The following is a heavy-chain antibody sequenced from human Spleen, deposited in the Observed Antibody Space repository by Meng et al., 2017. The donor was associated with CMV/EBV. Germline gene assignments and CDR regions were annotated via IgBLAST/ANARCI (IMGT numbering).Heavy chain of an antibody. D-gene: IGHD6-6*01. V-gene: IGHV4-39*07. CDR1: GGSISSSSYY. CDR2: IYYSGST. Sequence: GSLRLSCTVSGGSISSSSYYWGWIRQPPGKGLEWIGSIYYSGSTYYNPSLKSRVTISVDTSKNQFSLKLSSVTAADTAVYYCARDQSNYYYYGMDVWGQGTTVTVSS. CDR3: ARDQSNYYYYGMDV. J-gene: IGHJ6*02.